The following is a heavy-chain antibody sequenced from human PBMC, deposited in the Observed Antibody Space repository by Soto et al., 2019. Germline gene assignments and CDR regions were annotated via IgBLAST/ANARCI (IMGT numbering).Heavy chain of an antibody. Sequence: QVQLVESGGGVVQPGRPLRLSCAASGFTFSNYAIHWVRQAPGKGLEWVAVISFDGSNKYYADSVKGRFTISRDNSKNTLYLQMNSLRAEDTAVYYCARDFNGYNYGWGGFDIWGQGTMVTVSS. J-gene: IGHJ3*02. CDR3: ARDFNGYNYGWGGFDI. CDR2: ISFDGSNK. V-gene: IGHV3-30-3*01. CDR1: GFTFSNYA. D-gene: IGHD5-18*01.